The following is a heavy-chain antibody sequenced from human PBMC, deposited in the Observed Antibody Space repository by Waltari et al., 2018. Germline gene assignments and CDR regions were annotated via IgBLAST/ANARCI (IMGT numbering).Heavy chain of an antibody. D-gene: IGHD1-26*01. CDR1: GGSFSGYY. CDR2: NNHSGST. J-gene: IGHJ4*02. V-gene: IGHV4-34*01. Sequence: QVQLQQWGAGLLKPSETLSLTCAVYGGSFSGYYWSWIRQPPEKGLEWIGENNHSGSTHYNPSLNSQFTISVDTSKNQFSLKLSSVSAADTAVYYCARGRGIVGAKRYFDYWGQGTLVTVSS. CDR3: ARGRGIVGAKRYFDY.